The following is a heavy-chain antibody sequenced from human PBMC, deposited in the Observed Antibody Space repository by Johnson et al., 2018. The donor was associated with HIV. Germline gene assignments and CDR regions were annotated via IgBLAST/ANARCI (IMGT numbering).Heavy chain of an antibody. CDR2: IKQDGGEK. Sequence: VQLVESGGGLVQPGGSLRLSCATSGFTFSSYWMSWVRQAPGNGLDWVANIKQDGGEKYYVDSVKGRFTISRDNAKNSLYLQMNSLRAEDTAVYYCARGPSQLYWPDVAFDIWGQGTTVTVSS. CDR1: GFTFSSYW. J-gene: IGHJ3*02. V-gene: IGHV3-7*03. CDR3: ARGPSQLYWPDVAFDI. D-gene: IGHD2-8*02.